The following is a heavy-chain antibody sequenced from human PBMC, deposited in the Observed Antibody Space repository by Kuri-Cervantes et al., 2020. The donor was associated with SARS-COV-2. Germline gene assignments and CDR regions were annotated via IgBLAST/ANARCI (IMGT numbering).Heavy chain of an antibody. CDR2: IYYSGST. J-gene: IGHJ4*02. Sequence: SETLSLTCNVSGYSISSGYYWGWIRQPPGKGLEWIGSIYYSGSTYYNPSLKSRVTISVDTSKNQSSLKLSSVTAADTAVYYCARTSYGSALYWGQGTLVTVSS. V-gene: IGHV4-38-2*02. CDR1: GYSISSGYY. CDR3: ARTSYGSALY. D-gene: IGHD3-10*01.